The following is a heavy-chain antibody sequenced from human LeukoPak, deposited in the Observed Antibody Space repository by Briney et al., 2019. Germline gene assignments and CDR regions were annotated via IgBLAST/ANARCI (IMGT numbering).Heavy chain of an antibody. CDR3: ARGVRYFDWLLQYYFDY. V-gene: IGHV3-23*01. Sequence: GGSLRLSWAASGFTFSNDDMNWVSQAPGKGLEWVSGISGDGGRTWYAGSVKGRFTISRDNAKNSLYLQMNSLRAGDTAVYYCARGVRYFDWLLQYYFDYWGQGTLVTVSS. D-gene: IGHD3-9*01. CDR1: GFTFSNDD. J-gene: IGHJ4*02. CDR2: ISGDGGRT.